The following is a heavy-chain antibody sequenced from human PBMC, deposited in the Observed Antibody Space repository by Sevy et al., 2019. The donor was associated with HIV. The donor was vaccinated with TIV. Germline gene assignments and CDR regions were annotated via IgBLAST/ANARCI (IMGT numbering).Heavy chain of an antibody. D-gene: IGHD3-16*02. CDR1: GFTFSSYW. CDR2: IKQDGSEK. CDR3: ARGDYDYVWGSYRPDAFDN. Sequence: GGSLRLSCAASGFTFSSYWMSWVRQAPGKGLEWVANIKQDGSEKYYVDSVKGRFTISRDNAKNSLYLQMNSLRAEDTAVYYCARGDYDYVWGSYRPDAFDNWGQGTMVTVSS. V-gene: IGHV3-7*01. J-gene: IGHJ3*02.